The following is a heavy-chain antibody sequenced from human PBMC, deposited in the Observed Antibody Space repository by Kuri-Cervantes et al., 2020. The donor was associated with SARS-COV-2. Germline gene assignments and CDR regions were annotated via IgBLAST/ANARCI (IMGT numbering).Heavy chain of an antibody. Sequence: GSLRLSCTVSGGSISSSSYYWGWIRQPPGTGLEWIGSIYYSGSTYYNPSLKSRVTISVDTSKNQFSLKLSSVTAADTAVYYCARMYYDFWSGYYKYYFDYWGQGTLVTVSS. CDR3: ARMYYDFWSGYYKYYFDY. J-gene: IGHJ4*02. CDR2: IYYSGST. D-gene: IGHD3-3*01. V-gene: IGHV4-39*07. CDR1: GGSISSSSYY.